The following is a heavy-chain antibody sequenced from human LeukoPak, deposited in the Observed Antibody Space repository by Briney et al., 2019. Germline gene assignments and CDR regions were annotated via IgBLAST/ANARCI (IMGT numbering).Heavy chain of an antibody. Sequence: QAGGSLRLSCAASGFTFSSYAMSWVRQAPGKGLEWVSAISGSGGSTYYADSVKGRFTISRDNSKNTLYLQMNSLRAEDTAVYYCAKASREVKRTFNWFDPWGQGTLVTVSS. J-gene: IGHJ5*02. V-gene: IGHV3-23*01. CDR1: GFTFSSYA. CDR2: ISGSGGST. D-gene: IGHD3-22*01. CDR3: AKASREVKRTFNWFDP.